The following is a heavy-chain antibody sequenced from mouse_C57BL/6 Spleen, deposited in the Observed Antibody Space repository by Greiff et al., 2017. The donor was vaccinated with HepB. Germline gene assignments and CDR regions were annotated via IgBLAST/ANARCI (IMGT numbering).Heavy chain of an antibody. V-gene: IGHV1-82*01. CDR3: ARLLGLDY. Sequence: QVHVKQSGPELVKPGASVKISCKASGYAFSSSWMNWVKQRPGKGLEWIGRIYPGDGDTNYNGKFKGKATLTADKSSSTAYMQLSSLTSEDSAVYFCARLLGLDYWGQGTTLTVSS. CDR2: IYPGDGDT. CDR1: GYAFSSSW. D-gene: IGHD4-1*01. J-gene: IGHJ2*01.